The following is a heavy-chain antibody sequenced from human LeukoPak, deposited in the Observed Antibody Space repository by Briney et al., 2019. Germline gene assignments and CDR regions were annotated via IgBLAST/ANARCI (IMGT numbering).Heavy chain of an antibody. CDR3: ARRAGLSFDY. CDR1: GFTFSTYV. Sequence: GGSLRLSCAASGFTFSTYVMNWVRQAPGTGLEWVSGISGNGGTTYYADSVKGRFTISRDNSKNTLCLQMNSLRAEDTAVYYCARRAGLSFDYWGQGALVTVSS. J-gene: IGHJ4*02. D-gene: IGHD6-19*01. V-gene: IGHV3-23*01. CDR2: ISGNGGTT.